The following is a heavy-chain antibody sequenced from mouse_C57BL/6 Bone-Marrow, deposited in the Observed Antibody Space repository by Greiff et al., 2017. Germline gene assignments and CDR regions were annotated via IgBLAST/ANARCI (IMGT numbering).Heavy chain of an antibody. D-gene: IGHD1-1*01. CDR2: ISSGGSYP. CDR1: GFTFSSYG. J-gene: IGHJ3*01. V-gene: IGHV5-6*01. CDR3: ARHGITTVVAPAWFAY. Sequence: EVQLQQSGGDLVKPGGSLKLSFAASGFTFSSYGMSWVRQTPDKRLAWVATISSGGSYPSSPDSVKGRFTISRDNAKNTLYLQMSSLKSEDTAMYYCARHGITTVVAPAWFAYWGQGTLVTVSA.